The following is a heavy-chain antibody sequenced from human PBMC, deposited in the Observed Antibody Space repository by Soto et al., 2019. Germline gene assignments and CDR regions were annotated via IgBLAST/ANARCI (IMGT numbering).Heavy chain of an antibody. J-gene: IGHJ6*03. CDR1: GGSFSGYY. D-gene: IGHD4-17*01. CDR3: GRFFVEFRVWYGDYVSYYYMDV. Sequence: SETLSLTCAVYGGSFSGYYWSWIRQPPGKGLEWIGEINHSGSTNYNPSLKSRVTISVDTSKNQFSLKLSSVTAADTAVYYCGRFFVEFRVWYGDYVSYYYMDVWGKGTTVTVSS. CDR2: INHSGST. V-gene: IGHV4-34*01.